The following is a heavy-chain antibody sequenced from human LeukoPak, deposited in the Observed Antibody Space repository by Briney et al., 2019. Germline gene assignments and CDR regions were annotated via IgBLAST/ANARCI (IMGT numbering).Heavy chain of an antibody. CDR1: GLIFSTYT. V-gene: IGHV3-21*01. J-gene: IGHJ4*02. CDR3: ARSSGTYFPFEY. CDR2: ISSSNSYI. D-gene: IGHD1-26*01. Sequence: GGSLRLSCAASGLIFSTYTMNWVRQAPGKGLEWVSSISSSNSYIYYADSVKGRFTISRDNAKNSLYLHMNSLRAEDTAVYYCARSSGTYFPFEYWGQGTLVTVSS.